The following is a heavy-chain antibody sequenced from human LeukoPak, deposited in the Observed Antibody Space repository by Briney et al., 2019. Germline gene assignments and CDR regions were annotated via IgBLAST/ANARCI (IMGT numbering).Heavy chain of an antibody. D-gene: IGHD1-14*01. CDR1: GFTFSSYS. V-gene: IGHV3-64*01. CDR3: ARVRSLNHYYFDY. Sequence: GGSLRLSCAASGFTFSSYSMHWLRQAPGKGLEYVSAISSNGGSTYYANSVKGRFTISRDNSKNTLYLQMGSLRAEDMAVYYCARVRSLNHYYFDYWGQGTLVTVSS. J-gene: IGHJ4*02. CDR2: ISSNGGST.